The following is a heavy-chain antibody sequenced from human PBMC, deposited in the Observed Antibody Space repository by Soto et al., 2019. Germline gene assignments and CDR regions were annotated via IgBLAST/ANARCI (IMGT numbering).Heavy chain of an antibody. CDR3: ARVSRDSSSWQGPYYYHYGMDV. J-gene: IGHJ6*01. V-gene: IGHV4-30-4*01. D-gene: IGHD6-13*01. CDR1: VGSISIGDYC. Sequence: SSETLCITCTFSVGSISIGDYCWSWIRQPPGKGREWIGYIYYSGSTYYNPSLKSRVTISVDTSKNQFSLKLSSVTAADTAVYYCARVSRDSSSWQGPYYYHYGMDVWGQGTTVTVSS. CDR2: IYYSGST.